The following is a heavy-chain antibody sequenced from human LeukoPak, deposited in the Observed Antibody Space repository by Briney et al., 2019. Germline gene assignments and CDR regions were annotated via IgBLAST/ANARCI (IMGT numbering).Heavy chain of an antibody. D-gene: IGHD5-12*01. CDR1: GFTFSSYG. Sequence: PGGSLRLSCAASGFTFSSYGMHWVRQAPGKGLEWVAFIRYDGSNKYYADSVKGRFTISRDNSKNTLYLQMNSLRAEDTAVYYCAKDLYDIVATGPFDYWGQGTLVTVSS. CDR2: IRYDGSNK. V-gene: IGHV3-30*02. CDR3: AKDLYDIVATGPFDY. J-gene: IGHJ4*02.